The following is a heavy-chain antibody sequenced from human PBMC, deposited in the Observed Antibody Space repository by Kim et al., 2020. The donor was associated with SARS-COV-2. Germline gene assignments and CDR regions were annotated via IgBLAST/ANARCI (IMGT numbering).Heavy chain of an antibody. V-gene: IGHV3-11*01. Sequence: GGSLRLSCAASGFIFSDHYMSWVRQSPGRGLEWVSQISDSGSVKRYTESVKGRFTISRDNARNSLFLSMDSLRVDDTAIYYCVTLNYDRVREDYYFDSWGQGTPVTVSS. D-gene: IGHD3-16*01. CDR3: VTLNYDRVREDYYFDS. CDR2: ISDSGSVK. J-gene: IGHJ4*02. CDR1: GFIFSDHY.